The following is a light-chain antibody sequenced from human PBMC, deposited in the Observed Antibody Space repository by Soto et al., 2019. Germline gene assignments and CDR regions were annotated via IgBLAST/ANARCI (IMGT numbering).Light chain of an antibody. CDR2: EVS. Sequence: QSVLTQPASVSGSPGQSVTISCTGTSSDVGAYNLVSWYQQYPGKAPKLMIYEVSNRPSGVSNRFSGSKSGNTASLTISGLQAEDEADYYCCTSYEGGGKYVFXTGTKVTVL. CDR3: TSYEGGGKYV. V-gene: IGLV2-14*01. J-gene: IGLJ1*01. CDR1: SSDVGAYNL.